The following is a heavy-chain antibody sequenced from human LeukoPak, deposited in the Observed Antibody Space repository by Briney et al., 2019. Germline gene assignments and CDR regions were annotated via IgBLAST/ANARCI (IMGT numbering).Heavy chain of an antibody. J-gene: IGHJ4*02. CDR2: ISYDGSNK. V-gene: IGHV3-30*03. D-gene: IGHD2/OR15-2a*01. Sequence: PGRSLRLSCAASGFTFSSYGMRWVRQAPGKGLEWVAVISYDGSNKYYADSVKGRFTISRDNSKNTLYLQMNSLRAEDTAVYYCARDDDGTFDYWGQGTLVTVSS. CDR3: ARDDDGTFDY. CDR1: GFTFSSYG.